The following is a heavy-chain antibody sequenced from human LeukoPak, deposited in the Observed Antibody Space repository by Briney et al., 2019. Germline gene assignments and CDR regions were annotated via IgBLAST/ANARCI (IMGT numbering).Heavy chain of an antibody. V-gene: IGHV3-30*04. CDR1: GFTFSSYA. CDR3: ARDYQGYSSSWYSPAFDI. CDR2: ISYDGSNK. Sequence: PGRSLRLSCAASGFTFSSYAMHWVRQAPGKGLEWVAVISYDGSNKYYADSVKGRLTISRDNSKNTLYLQMNSLRAEDTAVYYCARDYQGYSSSWYSPAFDIWGQGTMVTVSS. D-gene: IGHD6-13*01. J-gene: IGHJ3*02.